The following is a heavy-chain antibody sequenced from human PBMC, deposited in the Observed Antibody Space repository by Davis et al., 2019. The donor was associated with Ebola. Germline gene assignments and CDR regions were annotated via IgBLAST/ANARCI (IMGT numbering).Heavy chain of an antibody. D-gene: IGHD3-9*01. J-gene: IGHJ4*02. V-gene: IGHV2-5*02. CDR1: GFSLSTSGVG. CDR2: IYWDDDK. CDR3: AHSLEVEEVRYFDWLSFRSAELNFDY. Sequence: SGPTLVKPPQTLTLTCTFSGFSLSTSGVGVGWIRQPPGKALEWLALIYWDDDKRYSPSLKSRLTITKDTSKNQVVLTMTNMDPVDTATYYCAHSLEVEEVRYFDWLSFRSAELNFDYWGQGTLVTVSS.